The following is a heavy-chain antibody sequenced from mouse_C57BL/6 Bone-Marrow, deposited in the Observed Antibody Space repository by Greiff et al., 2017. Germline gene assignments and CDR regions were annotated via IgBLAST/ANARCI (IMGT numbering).Heavy chain of an antibody. CDR3: AREGDYGSSYDAY. D-gene: IGHD1-1*01. Sequence: EVKLQESGPGLVKPSQSLSLTCSVTGYSITSGYYWNWIRQFPGNKLEWMGYISYDGSNNYNPSLKNRISITRDTSKNQFFLKLNSVTTEDTATYYCAREGDYGSSYDAYWGQGTLVTVSA. CDR1: GYSITSGYY. V-gene: IGHV3-6*01. CDR2: ISYDGSN. J-gene: IGHJ3*01.